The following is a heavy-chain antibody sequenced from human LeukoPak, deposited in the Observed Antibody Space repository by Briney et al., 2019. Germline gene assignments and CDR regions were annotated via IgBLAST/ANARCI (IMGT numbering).Heavy chain of an antibody. J-gene: IGHJ4*02. V-gene: IGHV4-34*01. CDR3: VRDRPPIARGYSGYDLFDY. D-gene: IGHD5-12*01. CDR2: INHSGST. Sequence: SETLSLTCTVYGGSFSGYYWSWIRQPPGKGLEWIGEINHSGSTNHNPSLKSRVTMSVDTSKNQFSLKLSSVTAADTAVYYCVRDRPPIARGYSGYDLFDYWGQGTLVSVSS. CDR1: GGSFSGYY.